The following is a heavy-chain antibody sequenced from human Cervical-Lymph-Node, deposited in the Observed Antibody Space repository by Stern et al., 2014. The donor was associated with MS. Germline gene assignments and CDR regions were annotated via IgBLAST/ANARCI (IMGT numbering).Heavy chain of an antibody. CDR3: ARSSSWPHLFDY. J-gene: IGHJ4*02. V-gene: IGHV4-31*03. CDR1: GGSISSGDYY. CDR2: IYYTGSP. D-gene: IGHD6-13*01. Sequence: VQLVESGPGLVKPSQTLYLTCIVSGGSISSGDYYWTWIRQHPGKGLEWIGFIYYTGSPYYNPSLKSRVTISVDTSKNQFSLKLNSVNAADTAVYYCARSSSWPHLFDYWGQGTLVTVSS.